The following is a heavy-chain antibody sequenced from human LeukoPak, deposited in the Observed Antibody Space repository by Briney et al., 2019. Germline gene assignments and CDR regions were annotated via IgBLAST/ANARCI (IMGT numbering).Heavy chain of an antibody. J-gene: IGHJ4*02. CDR1: GSSISTYY. Sequence: SETLSLTCTVSGSSISTYYWSWIRQPAGKGLEWVGRIYTSGNTNYNPSLKSRVTMSVDTSKNQFSLKVRSVTAADTAVYYCARGGDRMSSYPFDYWGQGTLVTVSS. CDR3: ARGGDRMSSYPFDY. D-gene: IGHD1-26*01. CDR2: IYTSGNT. V-gene: IGHV4-4*07.